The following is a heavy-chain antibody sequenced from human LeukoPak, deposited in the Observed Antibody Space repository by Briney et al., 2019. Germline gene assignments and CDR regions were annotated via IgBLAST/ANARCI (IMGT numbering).Heavy chain of an antibody. J-gene: IGHJ4*02. CDR1: GFTLNRYL. CDR2: ISSDGSDT. D-gene: IGHD6-13*01. V-gene: IGHV3-74*01. CDR3: ARSFLAAAADDY. Sequence: GASLRLSCAASGFTLNRYLMHCVRQAPGKGLMWVSRISSDGSDTRYADSVKGRFTISRDNAKNTLYLQMNSLRAEDTAVYYCARSFLAAAADDYWGQGTLVTVYS.